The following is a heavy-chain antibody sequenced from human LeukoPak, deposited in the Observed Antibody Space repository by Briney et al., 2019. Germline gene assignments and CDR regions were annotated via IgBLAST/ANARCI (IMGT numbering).Heavy chain of an antibody. CDR3: ARDGRITMVRGVPPHYYYYAMDV. D-gene: IGHD3-10*01. J-gene: IGHJ6*02. CDR1: GGSISSSSYY. V-gene: IGHV4-39*02. CDR2: IYYSGST. Sequence: SETLSLTCTVSGGSISSSSYYWGWIRQPPGKGLEWIGSIYYSGSTYYNPSLKSRVTISVDTSKNQFSLKLRSVTAADTAVYYCARDGRITMVRGVPPHYYYYAMDVWGQGTTVTVSS.